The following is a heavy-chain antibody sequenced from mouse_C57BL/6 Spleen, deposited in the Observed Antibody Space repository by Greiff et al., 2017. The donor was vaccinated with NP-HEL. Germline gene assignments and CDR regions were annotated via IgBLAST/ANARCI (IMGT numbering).Heavy chain of an antibody. V-gene: IGHV1-85*01. D-gene: IGHD1-1*01. CDR3: ARSPYYYGSRGNWYFDV. J-gene: IGHJ1*03. CDR2: IYPRDGST. Sequence: QVQLQQSGPELVKPGASVKLSCKVSGYTFTSYDINWVKQRPGQGLEWIRWIYPRDGSTKYNEKFKGKATLTVDTSSSTAYMELHSLTSEDSAVYFCARSPYYYGSRGNWYFDVWGTGTTVTVSS. CDR1: GYTFTSYD.